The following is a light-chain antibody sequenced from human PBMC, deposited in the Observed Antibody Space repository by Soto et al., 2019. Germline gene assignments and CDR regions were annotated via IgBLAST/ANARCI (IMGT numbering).Light chain of an antibody. CDR1: QSISSW. CDR2: DAS. CDR3: QQYNSYTWT. Sequence: DIQMTQSPSTLSASVGDRVTITCRASQSISSWLAWYQQKPGKAPKLLIYDASSLESGVPSRFSGSGSGTEFTLTISSLQTDDFAAYYCQQYNSYTWTFGQGTKVEIK. J-gene: IGKJ1*01. V-gene: IGKV1-5*01.